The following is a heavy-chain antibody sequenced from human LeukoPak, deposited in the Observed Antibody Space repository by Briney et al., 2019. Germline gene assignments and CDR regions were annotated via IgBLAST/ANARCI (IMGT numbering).Heavy chain of an antibody. CDR1: GFTFSNAW. Sequence: PGGSLRLSCAASGFTFSNAWMSWVRQAPGKGLEWVGRIKSKTDGGTTDYAAPVKGRFTISRDDSKNTLYLQMNSLKTEDTAVYYCTTGQSYYDFWSGYSTFDYWGQGTLVTVSS. V-gene: IGHV3-15*01. D-gene: IGHD3-3*01. CDR2: IKSKTDGGTT. J-gene: IGHJ4*02. CDR3: TTGQSYYDFWSGYSTFDY.